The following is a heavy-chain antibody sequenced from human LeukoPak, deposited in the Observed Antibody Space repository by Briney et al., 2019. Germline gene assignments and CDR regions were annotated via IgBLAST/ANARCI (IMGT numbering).Heavy chain of an antibody. V-gene: IGHV3-30-3*01. CDR1: GFTFSSYA. Sequence: GGSLRLSCAASGFTFSSYAMHWVHQAPGKGLEWVAVISYDGSNKYYADSVKGRFTISRDNSKNTLYLQMNSLRAEDTAVYYCAGLLGWPLDYWGQGTLVTVS. CDR2: ISYDGSNK. D-gene: IGHD2-15*01. CDR3: AGLLGWPLDY. J-gene: IGHJ4*02.